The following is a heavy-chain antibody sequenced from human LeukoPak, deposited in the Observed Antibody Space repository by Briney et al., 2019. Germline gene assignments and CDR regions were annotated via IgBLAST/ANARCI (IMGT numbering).Heavy chain of an antibody. J-gene: IGHJ4*02. D-gene: IGHD3-22*01. CDR2: MNPNSGNT. Sequence: ASVKVSCKASGYTFTSYDINWVRQATGQGLEWVGWMNPNSGNTGYAQKFQGRVTITRNTSISTAYMELSSLRSEDTAVYYCARVPRVTMIHYRFDSWGQGTLVTVSS. CDR3: ARVPRVTMIHYRFDS. V-gene: IGHV1-8*03. CDR1: GYTFTSYD.